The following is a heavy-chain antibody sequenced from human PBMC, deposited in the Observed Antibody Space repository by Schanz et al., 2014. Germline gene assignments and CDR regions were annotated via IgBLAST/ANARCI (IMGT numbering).Heavy chain of an antibody. V-gene: IGHV3-23*01. CDR2: ITTGGNT. Sequence: VQLLQSGGALVQPGGSLRLSCSASGFTFSTYAMSWARQTPGKGLEWVSSITTGGNTYYRDSVKGRFIVSRDNSKNTLYLEMNRLRVDDTAVYYCTTQQLGSHYLYGMDVWGQGTTVTVS. CDR3: TTQQLGSHYLYGMDV. D-gene: IGHD6-13*01. CDR1: GFTFSTYA. J-gene: IGHJ6*02.